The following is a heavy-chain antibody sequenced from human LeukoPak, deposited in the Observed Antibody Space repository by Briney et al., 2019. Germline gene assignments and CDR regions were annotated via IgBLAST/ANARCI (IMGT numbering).Heavy chain of an antibody. V-gene: IGHV4-31*03. J-gene: IGHJ4*02. CDR1: GGSISSGGYY. D-gene: IGHD3-3*01. CDR2: IYYSGST. Sequence: PSETLSLTCTVSGGSISSGGYYWSWIRQHPGKGLEWIGYIYYSGSTYYNPSLKSRVTISVDTSKNQFSLKLSSVTAADTAVYYCASLPYYDFWSGYYGDYWGQGTLVTVSS. CDR3: ASLPYYDFWSGYYGDY.